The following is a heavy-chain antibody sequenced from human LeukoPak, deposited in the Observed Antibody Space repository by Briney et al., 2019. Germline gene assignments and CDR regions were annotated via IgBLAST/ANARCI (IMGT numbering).Heavy chain of an antibody. CDR3: ARDVGT. J-gene: IGHJ5*02. CDR2: ISNDESTI. V-gene: IGHV3-74*01. CDR1: GSSFSSYW. Sequence: GGSLRLSCAASGSSFSSYWMHWVRQAPGKGPVWVSLISNDESTIIYADSVKGRFTISRDNAKNTLYLQMSSLRAEGTAVYYCARDVGTWGQGTLVTVSS. D-gene: IGHD7-27*01.